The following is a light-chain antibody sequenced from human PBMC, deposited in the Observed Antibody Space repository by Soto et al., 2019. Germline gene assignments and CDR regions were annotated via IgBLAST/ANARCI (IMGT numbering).Light chain of an antibody. J-gene: IGKJ1*01. CDR1: QSVSNNY. CDR2: GAS. CDR3: QQYGSSGT. Sequence: EILLAQSPGALCLSPGEIATVCCRASQSVSNNYLAWYQQKPGQAPRLLIYGASNRATGIPDRFSGSGSGTDFTLTISRLEPEDFAVYYCQQYGSSGTFGQGNKVDIK. V-gene: IGKV3-20*01.